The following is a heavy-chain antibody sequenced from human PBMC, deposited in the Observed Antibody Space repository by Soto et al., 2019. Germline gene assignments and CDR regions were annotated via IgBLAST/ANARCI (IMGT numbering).Heavy chain of an antibody. V-gene: IGHV5-51*01. Sequence: GESLKISCKGSGYSFTSYWIGWVRQMPGKGLEWMGIIYPGDSDTRYSPSFQGQVTISADKSISTAYLQWSSLKASDTAMYYCARRGRFLERSPASPFDYWRQGTMVTVSS. CDR1: GYSFTSYW. D-gene: IGHD3-3*01. J-gene: IGHJ4*02. CDR2: IYPGDSDT. CDR3: ARRGRFLERSPASPFDY.